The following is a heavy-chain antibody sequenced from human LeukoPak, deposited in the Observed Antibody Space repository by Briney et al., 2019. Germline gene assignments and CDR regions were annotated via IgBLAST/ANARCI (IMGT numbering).Heavy chain of an antibody. CDR2: IYHSGST. D-gene: IGHD5-12*01. Sequence: PSGTLSLTCAVSGGSISSSNWWSWVRQPPGKGLEWIGEIYHSGSTNYNPSLKSRVTISVDTSKNQFSLKLSSVTAADTAVYYCARVIVATAGSFDYWGQGTLVTVSS. CDR1: GGSISSSNW. V-gene: IGHV4-4*02. CDR3: ARVIVATAGSFDY. J-gene: IGHJ4*02.